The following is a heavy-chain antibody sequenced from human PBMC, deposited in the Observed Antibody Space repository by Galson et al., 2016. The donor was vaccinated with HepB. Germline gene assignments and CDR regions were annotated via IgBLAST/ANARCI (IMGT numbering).Heavy chain of an antibody. CDR2: IYHSGST. J-gene: IGHJ6*03. Sequence: ETLSLTCAVSGGFVSSGNWWSWVRQPPGKGLEWIGEIYHSGSTNYNPSLKSLVTISVDKSKNQFSLKLSSATAADTAVYYCARVYDSSGYYGEAFYYYMDVWGKGTTVTVSS. CDR1: GGFVSSGNW. CDR3: ARVYDSSGYYGEAFYYYMDV. D-gene: IGHD3-22*01. V-gene: IGHV4-4*02.